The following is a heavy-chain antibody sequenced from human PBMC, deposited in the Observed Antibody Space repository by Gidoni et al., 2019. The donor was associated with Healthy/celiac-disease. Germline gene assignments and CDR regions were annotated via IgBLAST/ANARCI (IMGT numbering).Heavy chain of an antibody. V-gene: IGHV4-61*02. Sequence: QVQLPASGPGLVTPSPPLSLTCPVSGCSISSGSYYWSWLRQPAGKGLEWIGRIYTSGSNNYNPSRKRRVTISVDTSKNQFSMKLSSVTAADTAVYYCARVPGANWGSGVAFDIWGQGTMVTVSS. J-gene: IGHJ3*02. CDR3: ARVPGANWGSGVAFDI. D-gene: IGHD7-27*01. CDR1: GCSISSGSYY. CDR2: IYTSGSN.